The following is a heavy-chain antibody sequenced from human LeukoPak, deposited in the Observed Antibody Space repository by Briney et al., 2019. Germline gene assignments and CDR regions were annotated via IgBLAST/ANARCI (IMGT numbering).Heavy chain of an antibody. CDR1: GFTFRSYD. V-gene: IGHV3-13*04. J-gene: IGHJ4*02. D-gene: IGHD3-22*01. CDR3: VRVDNSAYSD. CDR2: IGSAGEI. Sequence: PGGSLRLSCAASGFTFRSYDMHWVRQPTGNGLEWVSAIGSAGEIYYPGSVKGRFTISRDNAKNSLYLQMNSQRAGDTAVYYCVRVDNSAYSDWGQGTMVTVSS.